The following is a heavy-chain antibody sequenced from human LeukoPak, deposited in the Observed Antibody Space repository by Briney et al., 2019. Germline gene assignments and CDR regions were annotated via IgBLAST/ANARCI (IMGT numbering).Heavy chain of an antibody. Sequence: SETLSLTCTVSGGSISSYYWSWIRQPPGKGLEWIGYIYYSGSTNYNPSLKSRVTISVDTSKNQFSLKLSSVTAADTAVYYCAADSGTYILFDAFDIWGQGTMVTVSS. V-gene: IGHV4-59*01. CDR3: AADSGTYILFDAFDI. CDR1: GGSISSYY. CDR2: IYYSGST. D-gene: IGHD1-26*01. J-gene: IGHJ3*02.